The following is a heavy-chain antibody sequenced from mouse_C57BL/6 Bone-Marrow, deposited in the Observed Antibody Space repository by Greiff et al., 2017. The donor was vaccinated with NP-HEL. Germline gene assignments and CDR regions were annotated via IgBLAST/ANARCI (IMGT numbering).Heavy chain of an antibody. CDR2: IYPGSGNT. CDR3: ARAYYDNGSSYAMDF. J-gene: IGHJ4*01. CDR1: GYTFTSYG. D-gene: IGHD1-1*01. Sequence: QVQLQQSGAELARPGASVKLSCKASGYTFTSYGISWVKQRTGQGLEWIGEIYPGSGNTYYNEKFKGKATLTADKSSSTAYMELRSLTSKDSAVYVCARAYYDNGSSYAMDFGGQGTAVTVSA. V-gene: IGHV1-81*01.